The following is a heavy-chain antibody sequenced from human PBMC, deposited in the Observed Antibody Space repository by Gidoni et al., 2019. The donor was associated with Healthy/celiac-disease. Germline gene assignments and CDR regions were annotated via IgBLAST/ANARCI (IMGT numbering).Heavy chain of an antibody. CDR2: ISWNRGSI. Sequence: EVQLVESGGGLVQPGRSLRLSCAASGFTFDDYAMHWVRQAPGKGLEWVSGISWNRGSIGYADAVKGRFTISRDNAKNSLYLQMNSLRAEDTALYYCAKDNGSGSYYNGGAFDIWGQGTMVTVSS. V-gene: IGHV3-9*01. J-gene: IGHJ3*02. D-gene: IGHD3-10*01. CDR3: AKDNGSGSYYNGGAFDI. CDR1: GFTFDDYA.